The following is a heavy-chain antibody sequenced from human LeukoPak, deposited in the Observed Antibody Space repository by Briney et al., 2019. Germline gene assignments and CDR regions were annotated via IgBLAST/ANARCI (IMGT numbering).Heavy chain of an antibody. D-gene: IGHD2-2*02. CDR3: AKDPRFYCSSTSCYTFDY. CDR2: ISGSGGST. J-gene: IGHJ4*02. CDR1: GFTFSSYA. Sequence: PGGSLRLSCAASGFTFSSYAMSWARQAPGKGLEWVSAISGSGGSTYYADSVKGRFTISRDNSKNTLYLQMNSLRAEDTAVYYCAKDPRFYCSSTSCYTFDYWGQGTLVTVSS. V-gene: IGHV3-23*01.